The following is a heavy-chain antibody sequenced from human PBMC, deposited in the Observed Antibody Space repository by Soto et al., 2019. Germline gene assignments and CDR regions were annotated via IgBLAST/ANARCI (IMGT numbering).Heavy chain of an antibody. CDR1: GFTFSSYA. CDR2: ISYDGSNK. J-gene: IGHJ4*02. CDR3: ARDPHDYGDYYFEY. D-gene: IGHD4-17*01. V-gene: IGHV3-30-3*01. Sequence: GWSLRLSCAASGFTFSSYAMHWVRQAPGKGLEWVAVISYDGSNKYYADSVKGRFTISRDNSKNTLYLQMNSLRAEDTAVYYCARDPHDYGDYYFEYWGQGTLVTVSS.